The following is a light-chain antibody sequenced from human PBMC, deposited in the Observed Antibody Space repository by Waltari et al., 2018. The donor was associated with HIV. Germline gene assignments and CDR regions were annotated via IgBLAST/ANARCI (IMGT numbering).Light chain of an antibody. V-gene: IGKV1-33*01. CDR1: QGISNY. Sequence: DIQMTQSPSSLSASVGDRVTITCQASQGISNYLNWYQQKPGKAPKLLIYDASLLYPGVPSRFSGSGSGTYFTLTISRLQPEDIATYYRQKYDDPSLTFGGGTTVQI. CDR2: DAS. J-gene: IGKJ4*01. CDR3: QKYDDPSLT.